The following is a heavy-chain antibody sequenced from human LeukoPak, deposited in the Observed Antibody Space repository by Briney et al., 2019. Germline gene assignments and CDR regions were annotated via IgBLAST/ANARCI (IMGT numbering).Heavy chain of an antibody. J-gene: IGHJ4*02. D-gene: IGHD1-1*01. CDR3: ASGREVSATGTTACDY. Sequence: GASVKVSCKASGYTFTSYAMHWVRQAPGQRLEWMGWINAGNGNTKYSQKFQGRVTITADESTSTAYMELSSLRSEDTAVYYCASGREVSATGTTACDYWGQGTLVTVSS. CDR2: INAGNGNT. V-gene: IGHV1-3*01. CDR1: GYTFTSYA.